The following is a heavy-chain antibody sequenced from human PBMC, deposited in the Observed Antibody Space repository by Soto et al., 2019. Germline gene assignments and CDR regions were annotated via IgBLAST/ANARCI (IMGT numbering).Heavy chain of an antibody. J-gene: IGHJ6*04. CDR3: ARVSYDILTGYYEPPHYYGMDV. CDR2: INSDGSST. V-gene: IGHV3-74*01. Sequence: GGSLRLSCAASGFTFSSYWMHWVRQAPWKGLVWVSRINSDGSSTSYADSVKGRFTISRDNAKNTLYLQMNSLRAEDTAVYYCARVSYDILTGYYEPPHYYGMDVWGKGTTVTVSS. D-gene: IGHD3-9*01. CDR1: GFTFSSYW.